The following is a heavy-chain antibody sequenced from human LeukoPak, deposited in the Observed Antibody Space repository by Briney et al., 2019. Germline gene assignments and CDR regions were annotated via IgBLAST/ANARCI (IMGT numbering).Heavy chain of an antibody. D-gene: IGHD2-2*01. CDR1: GFTFSSYG. Sequence: PGRSLRLSCAASGFTFSSYGMHWVRQAPGKGLEGVAVIWYDGSNKYYADSVKGRFTISRDNSKNTLYLQMNSLRAEDTAVYYCARANCSSTSCGRYYYYGMDVWGQGTTVTVSS. J-gene: IGHJ6*02. CDR2: IWYDGSNK. V-gene: IGHV3-33*01. CDR3: ARANCSSTSCGRYYYYGMDV.